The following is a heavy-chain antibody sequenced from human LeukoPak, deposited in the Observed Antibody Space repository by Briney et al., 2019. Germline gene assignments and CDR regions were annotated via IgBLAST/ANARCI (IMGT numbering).Heavy chain of an antibody. CDR2: ISSSGSTI. CDR3: ATVGYSSGWYYFDY. D-gene: IGHD6-19*01. Sequence: GGSLRLSCAASGFTFSSYEMNWVRQAPAKGLDWVSYISSSGSTIYYADSVKGRFTISRDNAKNSLVLQMNSLRAEDTAVYYCATVGYSSGWYYFDYWGQGTLVTVSS. V-gene: IGHV3-48*03. J-gene: IGHJ4*02. CDR1: GFTFSSYE.